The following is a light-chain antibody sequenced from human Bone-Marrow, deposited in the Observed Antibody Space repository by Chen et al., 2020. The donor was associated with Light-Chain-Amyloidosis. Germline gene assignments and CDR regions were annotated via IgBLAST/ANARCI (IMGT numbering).Light chain of an antibody. V-gene: IGLV3-21*02. J-gene: IGLJ3*02. CDR2: DES. CDR1: NIGSTS. Sequence: SYVLTHPSSVSVAPGQTATIACGGNNIGSTSVHWYQQTPGQATLMVVYDESDRPSGIPDRLSGSTSGKTATLTISRVEAGDEADYYCQVWDRSSDRPVFGGGTKLTVL. CDR3: QVWDRSSDRPV.